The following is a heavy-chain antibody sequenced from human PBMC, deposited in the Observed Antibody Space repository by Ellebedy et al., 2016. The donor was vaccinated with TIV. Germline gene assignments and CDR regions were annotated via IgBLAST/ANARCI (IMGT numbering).Heavy chain of an antibody. CDR3: ARALGTRYDILTGYYYYYYGMDV. CDR1: GGSFSGYY. J-gene: IGHJ6*02. V-gene: IGHV4-34*01. Sequence: SETLSLIXAVYGGSFSGYYWSWIRQPPGKGLEWIGEINHSGSTNYNPSLKSRVTISVDTSKNQFSLKLSSVTAADTAVYYCARALGTRYDILTGYYYYYYGMDVWGQGTTVTVSS. CDR2: INHSGST. D-gene: IGHD3-9*01.